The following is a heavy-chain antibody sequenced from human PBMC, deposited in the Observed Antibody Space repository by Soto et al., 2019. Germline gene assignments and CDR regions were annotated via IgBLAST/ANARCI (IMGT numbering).Heavy chain of an antibody. D-gene: IGHD6-6*01. J-gene: IGHJ4*02. Sequence: GSLRLSCAASGFTFSSYGMHWVRQAPGKGLEWVAVISYDGSNKYYADSVKGRFTIFRDNSKNTLYLQMNSLRAEDTAVYYCAKGEAARISIDYWGQGTLVTVSS. CDR2: ISYDGSNK. CDR1: GFTFSSYG. V-gene: IGHV3-30*18. CDR3: AKGEAARISIDY.